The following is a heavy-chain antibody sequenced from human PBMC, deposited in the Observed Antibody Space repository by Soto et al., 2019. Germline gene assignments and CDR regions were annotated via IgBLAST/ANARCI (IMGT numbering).Heavy chain of an antibody. CDR3: ARDTGYTFGSLNY. V-gene: IGHV1-3*01. D-gene: IGHD5-18*01. J-gene: IGHJ4*02. Sequence: HDELVQSGADVKKPGASVTISCKASGYTFTDYALHWVRQAPGQRLEWMGWMNAGVGNTLYSQKFQGRITITRDTSAITAYMELNSLKSEYTAIYYCARDTGYTFGSLNYWGPGTLVTVSS. CDR1: GYTFTDYA. CDR2: MNAGVGNT.